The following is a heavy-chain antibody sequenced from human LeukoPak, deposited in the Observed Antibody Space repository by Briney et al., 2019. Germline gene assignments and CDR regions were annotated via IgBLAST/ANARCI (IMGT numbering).Heavy chain of an antibody. Sequence: SETLSLTCTVSGGSISSYYWSWIRQPAGKGLEWIGRIYTSGSTNYNPSLKSRVTMSVDTSKNQFSLKLSSVTAADTAAYYCASGSSTIGPYIFDYWGQGTLVTVSS. D-gene: IGHD1-26*01. J-gene: IGHJ4*02. CDR3: ASGSSTIGPYIFDY. V-gene: IGHV4-4*07. CDR1: GGSISSYY. CDR2: IYTSGST.